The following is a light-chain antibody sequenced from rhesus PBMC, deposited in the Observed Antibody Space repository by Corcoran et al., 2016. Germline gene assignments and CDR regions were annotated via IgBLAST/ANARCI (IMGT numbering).Light chain of an antibody. Sequence: EIVMTQSPATLSLSPGETATISCRTIQSVSSYLAWYQQKPGQAPRLLITGASSRATDIPDRFSGRGNGTDCTRTIRSLETEDFAVYYCQETTSVWTFGQGTKVESK. V-gene: IGKV3-31*02. J-gene: IGKJ1*01. CDR2: GAS. CDR1: QSVSSY. CDR3: QETTSVWT.